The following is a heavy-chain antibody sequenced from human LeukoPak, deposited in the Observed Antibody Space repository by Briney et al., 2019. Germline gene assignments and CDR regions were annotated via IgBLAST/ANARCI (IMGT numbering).Heavy chain of an antibody. CDR1: GGTFSGYY. D-gene: IGHD2-2*02. J-gene: IGHJ4*02. Sequence: SETLSLTCAVYGGTFSGYYWTWIRQPPGKGREWIGEINHSGSANYNPSLKSRVTMSVDTSKNQFSLRLNSVTAADTAVYYCARGTYTRDGPYYWGQGAPVTVSS. V-gene: IGHV4-34*01. CDR3: ARGTYTRDGPYY. CDR2: INHSGSA.